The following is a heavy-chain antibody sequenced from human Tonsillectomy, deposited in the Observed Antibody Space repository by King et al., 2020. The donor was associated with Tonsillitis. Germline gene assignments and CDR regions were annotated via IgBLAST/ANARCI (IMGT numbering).Heavy chain of an antibody. Sequence: VQLVESGGGLVQPGGSLRLSCAASGFTFSSYVMSWVRQAPGKGLEWVSTITGSGGSTYYADSVKGRFTISRDNSKNTLYLLMNSLRAEDTAVYYCAKDYCGSGSSFDYWGQGTLVTVSS. J-gene: IGHJ4*02. CDR2: ITGSGGST. D-gene: IGHD3-10*01. CDR3: AKDYCGSGSSFDY. CDR1: GFTFSSYV. V-gene: IGHV3-23*04.